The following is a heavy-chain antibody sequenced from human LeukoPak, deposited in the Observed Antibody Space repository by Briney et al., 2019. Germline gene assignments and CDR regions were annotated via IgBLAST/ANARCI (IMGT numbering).Heavy chain of an antibody. CDR3: ARQNDFRLDY. Sequence: GESLKISCKGSGYTFSSYWIGWVRQMPGKGLEWMGIIYPGDSDTRYSPSLQGQVTISVDTSNGTAYLQWSSLKASDTAIYYCARQNDFRLDYWGQGTLVTVSS. D-gene: IGHD3-3*01. J-gene: IGHJ4*02. V-gene: IGHV5-51*01. CDR2: IYPGDSDT. CDR1: GYTFSSYW.